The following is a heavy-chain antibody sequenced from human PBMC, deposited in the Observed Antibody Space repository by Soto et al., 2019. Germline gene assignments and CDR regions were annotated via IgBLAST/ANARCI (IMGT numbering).Heavy chain of an antibody. CDR3: VRIRYQLPSSVLWLDP. J-gene: IGHJ5*02. CDR2: INHVGGT. V-gene: IGHV4-34*01. D-gene: IGHD3-16*01. Sequence: SETLSLTCAVYGGFLSESYWTWIRPPPGKGLEWIGEINHVGGTNYNPSLKSRVTMSVDTSQNQFSLRLISVTAADTAMYFCVRIRYQLPSSVLWLDPWGQGTPVNVSS. CDR1: GGFLSESY.